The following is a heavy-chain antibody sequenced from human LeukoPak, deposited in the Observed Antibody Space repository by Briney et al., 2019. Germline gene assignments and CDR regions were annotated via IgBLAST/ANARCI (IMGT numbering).Heavy chain of an antibody. D-gene: IGHD5-12*01. J-gene: IGHJ5*02. CDR2: ISAYNGNT. V-gene: IGHV1-18*01. Sequence: ASVKVSCKASGYTFTSYGISWVRQAPGQALEWMGWISAYNGNTNYAQKLQGRVTMTTDTSTSTAYMELRSLRSDDTAVYYCARFVIVATWVYWFDPWGQGTLVTVSS. CDR1: GYTFTSYG. CDR3: ARFVIVATWVYWFDP.